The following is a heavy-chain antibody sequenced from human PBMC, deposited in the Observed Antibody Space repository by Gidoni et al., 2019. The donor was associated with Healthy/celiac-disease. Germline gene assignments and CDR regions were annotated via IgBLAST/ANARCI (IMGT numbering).Heavy chain of an antibody. Sequence: EVQLVESGGGLVQPGGSLRLSCAASGVTFGSYALSWVRQAPGKGLEWVSAVSGSGGSTYYADSVKGRFTISRDNSKNTLYLQMNSLRAEDTAVYYCANYGSSRGNAFDIWGQGTMVTVSS. CDR2: VSGSGGST. CDR3: ANYGSSRGNAFDI. CDR1: GVTFGSYA. D-gene: IGHD1-26*01. J-gene: IGHJ3*02. V-gene: IGHV3-23*04.